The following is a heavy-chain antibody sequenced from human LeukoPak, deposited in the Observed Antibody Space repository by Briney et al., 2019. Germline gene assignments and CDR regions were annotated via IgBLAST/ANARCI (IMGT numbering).Heavy chain of an antibody. D-gene: IGHD6-19*01. CDR3: AKIGAVAGHFDY. CDR2: IRFDGSNK. J-gene: IGHJ4*02. Sequence: GGSLRLSCAASGFTFSRYGMHWVRQAPGKGLEWVAFIRFDGSNKYQADSVKGRFTISRDNSKNTVYLQMNSLRVEDTALYYCAKIGAVAGHFDYWGQGTLVTVSS. CDR1: GFTFSRYG. V-gene: IGHV3-30*02.